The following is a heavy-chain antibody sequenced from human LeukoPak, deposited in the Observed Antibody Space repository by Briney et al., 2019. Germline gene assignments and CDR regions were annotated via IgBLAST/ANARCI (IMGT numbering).Heavy chain of an antibody. CDR3: ARGIVVDSFDY. CDR2: IYTSGST. CDR1: GGSISSGSYY. J-gene: IGHJ4*02. Sequence: SQTLSLTCTVSGGSISSGSYYWSWIRQPAGKGLEWIGRIYTSGSTNYNPSLKSRVTISVDTSKSQFSLKLSSVTAADTAVYYCARGIVVDSFDYWGQGTLVTVSS. V-gene: IGHV4-61*02. D-gene: IGHD3-22*01.